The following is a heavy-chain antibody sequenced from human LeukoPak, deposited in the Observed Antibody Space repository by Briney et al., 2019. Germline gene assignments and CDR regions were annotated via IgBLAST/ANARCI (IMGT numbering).Heavy chain of an antibody. CDR1: GYTFTGYY. CDR3: AEDSDIWWYDY. Sequence: GASVKVSCKASGYTFTGYYMHWVRQAPGQGLEWMGWINPNSGGTNYAQRFQGRVTMTRDTSISTAYMELSRLRSHDTAIYYCAEDSDIWWYDYWGQGTLVTVSS. CDR2: INPNSGGT. J-gene: IGHJ4*02. V-gene: IGHV1-2*02. D-gene: IGHD2-15*01.